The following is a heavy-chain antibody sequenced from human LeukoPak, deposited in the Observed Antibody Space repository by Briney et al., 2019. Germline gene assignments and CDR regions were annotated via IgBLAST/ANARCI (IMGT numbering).Heavy chain of an antibody. V-gene: IGHV3-21*01. D-gene: IGHD3-10*01. J-gene: IGHJ4*02. CDR1: GFTFSSYS. CDR2: ISSSSSYI. CDR3: ARDRTTMVRGVSNDY. Sequence: GGSLRLSCAASGFTFSSYSMNWVRQAPGKGLEWVSSISSSSSYIYYADSVKDRFTISRDNAKNSLYLQMNSLRAEDTAVYYCARDRTTMVRGVSNDYWGQGTLVTVSS.